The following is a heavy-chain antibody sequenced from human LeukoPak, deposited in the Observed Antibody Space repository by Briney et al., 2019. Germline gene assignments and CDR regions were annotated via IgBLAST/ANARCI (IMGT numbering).Heavy chain of an antibody. D-gene: IGHD3-10*01. CDR1: GFIFSYYS. J-gene: IGHJ3*02. CDR2: INSNSNYM. CDR3: ARSEFEAFDM. Sequence: GGSLRLSCAASGFIFSYYSMNWVRQAPGKGLEWVSSINSNSNYMSYADSVKGRFTISRDNAKNSLYLQMTSLRAEDTAVYYCARSEFEAFDMWGQGTMVAVSS. V-gene: IGHV3-21*01.